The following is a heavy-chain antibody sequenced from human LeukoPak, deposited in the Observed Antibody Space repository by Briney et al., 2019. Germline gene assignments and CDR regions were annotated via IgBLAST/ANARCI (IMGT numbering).Heavy chain of an antibody. CDR2: ISNGGST. V-gene: IGHV4-59*01. CDR3: VRLQPNTGEWAFDI. J-gene: IGHJ3*02. CDR1: GGSISSYY. Sequence: SETLSLTCTVSGGSISSYYWTWIRQPPGEGLEWIGYISNGGSTKYNPSLKSRVTISVDTSKNQLSLKLRSVTAADTAVYHCVRLQPNTGEWAFDIWGQGTMVSVSS. D-gene: IGHD1-1*01.